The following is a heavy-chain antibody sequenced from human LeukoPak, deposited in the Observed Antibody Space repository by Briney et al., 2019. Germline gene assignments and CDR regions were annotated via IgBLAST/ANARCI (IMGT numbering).Heavy chain of an antibody. CDR3: ARDQGIMFFDN. Sequence: GGSLRLSCAASGFTFSSYWMHWVRQAPGKGLVWVSRIKTDGSSTTYADSVKGRFTISRDNAKSSLYLQMNSLRVEDTAVYYCARDQGIMFFDNWGQGTLVTVSS. J-gene: IGHJ4*02. CDR2: IKTDGSST. CDR1: GFTFSSYW. D-gene: IGHD2-21*01. V-gene: IGHV3-74*01.